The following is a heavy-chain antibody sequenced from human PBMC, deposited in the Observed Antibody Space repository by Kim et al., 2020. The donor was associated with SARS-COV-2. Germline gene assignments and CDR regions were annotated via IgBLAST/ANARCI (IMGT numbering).Heavy chain of an antibody. CDR3: ARALRPHLTVDHFDY. CDR1: GGSVSSGSYY. D-gene: IGHD3-9*01. J-gene: IGHJ4*02. V-gene: IGHV4-61*01. Sequence: SETLSLTCTVSGGSVSSGSYYWSWILQPPGKGLEWIAYIYYSGSTSYNPSLKSRLTISVDTSKNQFSLKLSSVTAADTAVYYCARALRPHLTVDHFDYWGQGTLVTVSS. CDR2: IYYSGST.